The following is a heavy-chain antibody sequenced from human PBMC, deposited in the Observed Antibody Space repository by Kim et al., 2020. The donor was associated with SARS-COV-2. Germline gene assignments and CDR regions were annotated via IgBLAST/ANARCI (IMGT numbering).Heavy chain of an antibody. V-gene: IGHV4-31*03. J-gene: IGHJ4*02. CDR2: IYYSGST. Sequence: SETLSLTCTVSGGSISSGGYYWSWIRQHPGKGLEWIGYIYYSGSTYYNPSLKSRVTISVDTSKNQFSLKLSSVTAADTAVYYCARDKATWYQQLDYFDYWGQGTLVTVSS. D-gene: IGHD2-2*01. CDR3: ARDKATWYQQLDYFDY. CDR1: GGSISSGGYY.